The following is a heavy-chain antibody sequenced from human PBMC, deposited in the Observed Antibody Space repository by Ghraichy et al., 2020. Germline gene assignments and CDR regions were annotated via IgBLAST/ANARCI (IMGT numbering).Heavy chain of an antibody. J-gene: IGHJ6*02. CDR3: ARWPTGKRYYYYGMDV. Sequence: GSLRLSCAASGFTFSSYSMNWVRQAPGKGLEWVSSISSSSSYIYYADSVKGRFTISRDNAKNSLYLQMNSLRAEDTAVYYCARWPTGKRYYYYGMDVWGQGTTVTVSS. CDR1: GFTFSSYS. V-gene: IGHV3-21*01. CDR2: ISSSSSYI.